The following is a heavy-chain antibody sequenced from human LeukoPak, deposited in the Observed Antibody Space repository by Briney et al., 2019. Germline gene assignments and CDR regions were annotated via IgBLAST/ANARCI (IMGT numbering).Heavy chain of an antibody. CDR1: GGSNSSYY. J-gene: IGHJ2*01. V-gene: IGHV4-59*01. Sequence: SETLSLTCTVSGGSNSSYYWSWIRQPPGKGLEWVGHIYYLGSTNYNPSLKSRVTISIDTSKNYFSLKLNSVIAADTAVYYCARDRPGSYWYLDLWGRGTLVTVSS. CDR3: ARDRPGSYWYLDL. D-gene: IGHD3-10*01. CDR2: IYYLGST.